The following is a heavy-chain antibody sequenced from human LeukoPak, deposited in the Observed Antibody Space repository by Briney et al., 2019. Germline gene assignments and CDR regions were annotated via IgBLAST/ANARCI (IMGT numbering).Heavy chain of an antibody. CDR2: INPNSGGT. CDR1: GYTFTGYY. CDR3: ARDQGVHDYGDYGFDY. Sequence: VASVKVSCKASGYTFTGYYLHWVRQAPGQGLEWMGWINPNSGGTNYAQRFQGRVTMTRDTSISTAYMELSRLTSDDTAVYYCARDQGVHDYGDYGFDYWGQGTLVTVSS. V-gene: IGHV1-2*02. J-gene: IGHJ4*02. D-gene: IGHD4-17*01.